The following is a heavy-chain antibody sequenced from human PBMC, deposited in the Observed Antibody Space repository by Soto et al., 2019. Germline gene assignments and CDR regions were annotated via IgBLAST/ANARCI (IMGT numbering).Heavy chain of an antibody. CDR1: GYTFNHYY. V-gene: IGHV1-46*02. D-gene: IGHD6-19*01. Sequence: SVTVPYMASGYTFNHYYLHWVRQAPGQGREWMGRINPSGGSTSYAQKFQGRVTMARDASTSTVYMELSSLRSEDTAVYYCARGIAVGGTICDYWG. J-gene: IGHJ4*01. CDR3: ARGIAVGGTICDY. CDR2: INPSGGST.